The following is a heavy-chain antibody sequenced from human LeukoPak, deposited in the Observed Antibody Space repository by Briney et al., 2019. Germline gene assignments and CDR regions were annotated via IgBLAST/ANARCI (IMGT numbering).Heavy chain of an antibody. CDR1: GDSITSGSYY. CDR3: ARDSGFWLY. V-gene: IGHV4-39*07. Sequence: SETLSLTCTVSGDSITSGSYYWGWIRQTPGKGLEWIGNIYSDGDTSFNPSLKSRITMSVDTSKNQISLKLNSVTAADTAVYFCARDSGFWLYWGQGTLVSVSS. D-gene: IGHD3-22*01. CDR2: IYSDGDT. J-gene: IGHJ4*02.